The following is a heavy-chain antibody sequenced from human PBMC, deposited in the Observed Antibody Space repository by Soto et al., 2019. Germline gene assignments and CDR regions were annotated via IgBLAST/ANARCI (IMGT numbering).Heavy chain of an antibody. V-gene: IGHV3-30*14. CDR2: MTYDGATE. Sequence: QVHLVESGGGVVQPGRSLRLSCAASGFPFSDYVIHWVRQAAGKGLEWVASMTYDGATEYYADSVKGRFTVSRDNSKRTLSLQMNSLRPEDTAVYYCARFRLTISVNDALDVWGQGTTVTVSS. D-gene: IGHD3-10*01. CDR1: GFPFSDYV. CDR3: ARFRLTISVNDALDV. J-gene: IGHJ3*01.